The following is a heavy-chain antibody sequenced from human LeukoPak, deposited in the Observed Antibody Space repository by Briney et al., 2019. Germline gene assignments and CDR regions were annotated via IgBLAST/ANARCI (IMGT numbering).Heavy chain of an antibody. J-gene: IGHJ4*02. CDR1: GFTFSSYW. V-gene: IGHV3-74*01. CDR3: ARVSRYYYDSSGYYVFDY. Sequence: PGGSLRLSCAASGFTFSSYWMHGVRQAPGKGLVGVSRINSDGSSTRYADSVKGRFTISRENAKNTLYLQMNSLRAEDTAVYYCARVSRYYYDSSGYYVFDYWGQGTLVTVSS. CDR2: INSDGSST. D-gene: IGHD3-22*01.